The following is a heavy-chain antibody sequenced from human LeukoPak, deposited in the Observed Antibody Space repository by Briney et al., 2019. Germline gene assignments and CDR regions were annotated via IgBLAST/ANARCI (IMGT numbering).Heavy chain of an antibody. Sequence: SETLSLTCTVSGGSISSYYWSWIRQPPGKGLEWIGYIYYSGSTNYNPSLKSRVTISVDTSKNQFSLKLSSVTAADTAVYYCVRDRSPWYFDYWGQGTLVTVSS. J-gene: IGHJ4*02. CDR3: VRDRSPWYFDY. CDR1: GGSISSYY. CDR2: IYYSGST. V-gene: IGHV4-59*01.